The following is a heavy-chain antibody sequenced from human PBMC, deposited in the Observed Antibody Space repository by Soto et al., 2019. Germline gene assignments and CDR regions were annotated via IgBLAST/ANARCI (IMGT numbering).Heavy chain of an antibody. CDR3: ATSRRDYDFWSGYYRYYYGMDV. Sequence: ASVKVSCKVSGYTLTELSMHWVRQAPGKGLEWTGGFDPEDGETIYAQKFQGRVTMTEDTSTDTAYMELSSLRSEDTAVYYCATSRRDYDFWSGYYRYYYGMDVWGQGTTVTVS. V-gene: IGHV1-24*01. CDR2: FDPEDGET. CDR1: GYTLTELS. J-gene: IGHJ6*02. D-gene: IGHD3-3*01.